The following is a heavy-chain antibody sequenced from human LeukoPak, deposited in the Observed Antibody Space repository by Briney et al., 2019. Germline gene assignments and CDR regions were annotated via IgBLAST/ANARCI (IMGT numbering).Heavy chain of an antibody. D-gene: IGHD6-13*01. CDR3: ARASYSSSWYSTPYNWFDP. CDR2: ISSSSSTI. CDR1: GFTFSSYS. Sequence: GGSLRLSCAASGFTFSSYSMNWVRQAPGKGLEWVSYISSSSSTIYYADSVKGRFTISRDNAKNSLYLQMNSLRAEDTAVYYYARASYSSSWYSTPYNWFDPWGQGTLVTVSS. J-gene: IGHJ5*02. V-gene: IGHV3-48*01.